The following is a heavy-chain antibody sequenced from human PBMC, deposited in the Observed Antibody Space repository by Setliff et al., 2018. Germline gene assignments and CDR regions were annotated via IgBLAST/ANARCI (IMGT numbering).Heavy chain of an antibody. CDR3: ARVDFTMIQGVLGL. J-gene: IGHJ1*01. CDR1: SGSVSSTSHY. D-gene: IGHD3-10*01. V-gene: IGHV4-39*07. CDR2: VYYSGYT. Sequence: SETLSLTCNVSSGSVSSTSHYWGWIRQPPGKGMEWIGSVYYSGYTYYNPSLQSRVTIXXXMSKNQFSMKLTSVTAADTAVYYCARVDFTMIQGVLGLWGQGTLVTVSS.